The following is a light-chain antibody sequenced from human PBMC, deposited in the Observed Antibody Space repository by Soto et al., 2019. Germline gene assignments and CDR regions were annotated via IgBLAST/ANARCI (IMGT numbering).Light chain of an antibody. J-gene: IGKJ4*01. CDR1: QSFSSS. CDR3: YQYDRSLT. V-gene: IGKV3-20*01. CDR2: GTS. Sequence: EILFTQSPGTLSLSQGERATLSCRASQSFSSSVAWSQQKPGQAPRLLIYGTSSRATGLPDRFSGRASRKDSTPTSSRLPDDVLAVYCYQYDRSLTFGGGTKVDIK.